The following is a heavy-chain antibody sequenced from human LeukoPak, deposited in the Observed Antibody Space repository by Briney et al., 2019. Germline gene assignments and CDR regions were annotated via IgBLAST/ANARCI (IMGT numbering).Heavy chain of an antibody. CDR2: ISYDGSNK. V-gene: IGHV3-30*18. CDR3: AKGDSSGWSTYFDY. D-gene: IGHD6-19*01. CDR1: GFTFSSYG. J-gene: IGHJ4*02. Sequence: GSLRLSCAASGFTFSSYGMHWVRQAPGKGLEWVAVISYDGSNKYYADSVKGRFTISRDNSKNTLYLQMNSLRAEDTAVYYCAKGDSSGWSTYFDYWGQGTLVTVSS.